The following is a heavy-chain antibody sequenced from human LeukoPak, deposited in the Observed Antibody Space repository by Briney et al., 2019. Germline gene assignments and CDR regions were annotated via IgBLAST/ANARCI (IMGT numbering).Heavy chain of an antibody. V-gene: IGHV5-51*01. CDR2: IYPGDPDT. Sequence: GESLKISCKGSGYSFTSYWIGWVRQMPGKGLEWMGIIYPGDPDTRYSPSFQGQVTISADKSISTAYLQWSSLKASNTAMYYCARTGYCSSTSCSSWSGVDYWGQGTLVTVSS. CDR3: ARTGYCSSTSCSSWSGVDY. CDR1: GYSFTSYW. D-gene: IGHD2-2*01. J-gene: IGHJ4*02.